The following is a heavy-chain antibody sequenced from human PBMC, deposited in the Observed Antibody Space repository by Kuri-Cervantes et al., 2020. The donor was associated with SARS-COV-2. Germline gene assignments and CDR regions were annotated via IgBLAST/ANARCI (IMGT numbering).Heavy chain of an antibody. D-gene: IGHD7-27*01. J-gene: IGHJ4*02. CDR1: GFTFSGYS. CDR3: AREEGGELGEAFDY. Sequence: GSLRLSCAASGFTFSGYSMNWIRQAPGRGLEWVASIDSSSYYIYHADSVKGRLTISRDNAKTSLYLQMNSLKPEDTAVYYCAREEGGELGEAFDYWGQGALVTVSS. V-gene: IGHV3-21*01. CDR2: IDSSSYYI.